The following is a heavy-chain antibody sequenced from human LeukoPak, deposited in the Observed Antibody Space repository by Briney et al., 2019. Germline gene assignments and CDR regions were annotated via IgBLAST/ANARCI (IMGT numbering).Heavy chain of an antibody. V-gene: IGHV1-69*13. CDR2: IIPIFGTA. CDR1: GGTFSSYA. D-gene: IGHD3-22*01. CDR3: ARAAVCYYDSSGYCHYSFDY. Sequence: ASVKVSCKASGGTFSSYAISWVRQAPGQGLEWMGGIIPIFGTANYAQKFQGRVTITADESTSTAYMELSSLRSGDTAVYYCARAAVCYYDSSGYCHYSFDYWGQGTLVTVSS. J-gene: IGHJ4*02.